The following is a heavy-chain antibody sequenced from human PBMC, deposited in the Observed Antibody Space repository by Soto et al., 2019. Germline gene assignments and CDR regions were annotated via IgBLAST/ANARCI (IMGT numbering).Heavy chain of an antibody. CDR3: AKDMTVVTFGY. CDR2: ISGSGTTT. V-gene: IGHV3-23*01. CDR1: GFTFSSYT. D-gene: IGHD4-4*01. Sequence: PGGSLRLSCAASGFTFSSYTISWVRQAPGKGLEWVSTISGSGTTTYYADSVKGRFTMSRDNSKSTLYLQMNSLRAEDTAVYYCAKDMTVVTFGYWGQGTLVTVSS. J-gene: IGHJ4*02.